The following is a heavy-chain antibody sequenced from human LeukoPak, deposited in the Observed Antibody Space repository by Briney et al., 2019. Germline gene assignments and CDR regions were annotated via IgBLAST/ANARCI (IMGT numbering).Heavy chain of an antibody. D-gene: IGHD6-19*01. J-gene: IGHJ6*03. Sequence: GGSLRLSCAASGFTFSSYAMSWVRQAPGKGLEWVSTISASGGSTYYADSVKGRFTISRDNSKNTLYLQMNSLRAEDTAVYYCAKDGSGAVAGFDMDVWGKGTTVTVSS. CDR3: AKDGSGAVAGFDMDV. V-gene: IGHV3-23*01. CDR2: ISASGGST. CDR1: GFTFSSYA.